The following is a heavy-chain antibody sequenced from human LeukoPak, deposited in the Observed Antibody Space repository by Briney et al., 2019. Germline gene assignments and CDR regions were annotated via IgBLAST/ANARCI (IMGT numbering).Heavy chain of an antibody. Sequence: SVKVSCKASGGTFSSYAISWVRQAPGQGLEWMGGIIPIFGTANYAQKFQGRVTITADESTSTAYLELSSLRSEDTAVYYCARAPYSGYDKGFDYWGQGTLVTVSS. CDR2: IIPIFGTA. J-gene: IGHJ4*02. CDR3: ARAPYSGYDKGFDY. V-gene: IGHV1-69*13. D-gene: IGHD5-12*01. CDR1: GGTFSSYA.